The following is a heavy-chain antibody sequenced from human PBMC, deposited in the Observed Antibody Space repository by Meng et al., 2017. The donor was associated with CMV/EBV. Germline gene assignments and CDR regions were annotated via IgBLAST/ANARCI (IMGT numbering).Heavy chain of an antibody. CDR2: INHSGST. Sequence: QVPLQQWGAGLLKPSEPLSLTCAVYGGSFSGYYWSWIRQPPGKGLEWIGEINHSGSTNYNPSLKSRVTISVDTSKNQFSLKLSSVTAADTAVYYCARGVGATGKADYWGQGTLVTGSS. CDR3: ARGVGATGKADY. V-gene: IGHV4-34*01. J-gene: IGHJ4*02. D-gene: IGHD1-26*01. CDR1: GGSFSGYY.